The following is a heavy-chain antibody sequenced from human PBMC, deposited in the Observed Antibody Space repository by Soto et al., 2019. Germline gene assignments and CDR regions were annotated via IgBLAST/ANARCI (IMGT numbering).Heavy chain of an antibody. CDR1: GFTFSSYA. V-gene: IGHV3-23*01. J-gene: IGHJ4*02. CDR3: AKSRSVYYDILTGFGPYDY. Sequence: GSLRLSCAASGFTFSSYAMSWVRQAPGKGLEWVSAISGSGGSTYYADSVKGRFTISRDNSKNTLYLQMNSLRAEDTAVYYCAKSRSVYYDILTGFGPYDYWGQGTLVTVSS. CDR2: ISGSGGST. D-gene: IGHD3-9*01.